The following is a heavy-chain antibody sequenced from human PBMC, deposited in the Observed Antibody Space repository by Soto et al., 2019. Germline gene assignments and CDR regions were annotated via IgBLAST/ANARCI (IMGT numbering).Heavy chain of an antibody. CDR1: GYSISSGYY. J-gene: IGHJ5*02. D-gene: IGHD3-22*01. CDR2: IYHGGST. V-gene: IGHV4-38-2*01. Sequence: SETLSLTCAVSGYSISSGYYWGWLRQPPGKGREWIGRIYHGGSTYYNPSLNSRVTLSIDMSNNHVSLILNSVTAADTAVYYCARVGPWVPYYYDSSPYTFENWFDPWGQGTLVTVSS. CDR3: ARVGPWVPYYYDSSPYTFENWFDP.